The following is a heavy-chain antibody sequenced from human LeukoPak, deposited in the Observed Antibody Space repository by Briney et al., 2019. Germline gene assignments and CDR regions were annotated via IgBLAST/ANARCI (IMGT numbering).Heavy chain of an antibody. CDR3: ARGRRIVVVPAAPRQYNWFDP. D-gene: IGHD2-2*01. J-gene: IGHJ5*02. CDR1: GFTFSDYY. V-gene: IGHV3-11*01. Sequence: PGGSLRLSCAASGFTFSDYYMSWIRQAPRKGLEWVSYISSSGSTIYYADSVKGRFTISRDNAKNSLYLQMNSLRAEDTAVYYCARGRRIVVVPAAPRQYNWFDPWGQGTLVTVSS. CDR2: ISSSGSTI.